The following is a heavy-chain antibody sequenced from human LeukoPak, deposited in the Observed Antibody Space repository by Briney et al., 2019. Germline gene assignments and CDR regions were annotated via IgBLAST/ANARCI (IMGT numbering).Heavy chain of an antibody. CDR2: IYYSGST. J-gene: IGHJ4*02. Sequence: SETLSLTCTVSGGSISSSSYYWGWIRQPPGKGLEWIGSIYYSGSTYYNPSLKSRVTISVDTSKNQFSLKLSSVTAADTAVYYSARDMTQSLDYWGQGTLVTVSS. V-gene: IGHV4-39*07. D-gene: IGHD3-16*01. CDR3: ARDMTQSLDY. CDR1: GGSISSSSYY.